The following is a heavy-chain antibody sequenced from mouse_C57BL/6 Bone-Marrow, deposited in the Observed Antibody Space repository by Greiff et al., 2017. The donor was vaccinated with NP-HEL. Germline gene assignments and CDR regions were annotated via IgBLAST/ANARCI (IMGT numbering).Heavy chain of an antibody. CDR1: GFSLTSYG. CDR3: ANQLGLYWYFDG. J-gene: IGHJ1*03. D-gene: IGHD4-1*02. CDR2: ICRGGST. V-gene: IGHV2-5*01. Sequence: QVQLQQSGPGLVQPSQSLSITCTVSGFSLTSYGVHWVRQSPGKGLEWLGVICRGGSTDYNAAFMSRLSITKDNSKRQVFFKMNRLQADDTAIYYCANQLGLYWYFDGWGTGTTVTVSA.